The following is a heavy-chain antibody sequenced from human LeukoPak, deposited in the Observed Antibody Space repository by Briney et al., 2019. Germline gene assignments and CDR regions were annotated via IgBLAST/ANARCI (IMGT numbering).Heavy chain of an antibody. CDR3: ARTNYYETSGWASGLSPFDM. Sequence: GESLKISCKGSGNNFATHWIAWVRQTPGKGLEWIGVIYPVDSDTRYSPTFQGQVTISVGKSTSTAYLQWSSLKASDTAMYYCARTNYYETSGWASGLSPFDMWGRGTMVTVSS. D-gene: IGHD3-22*01. J-gene: IGHJ3*02. CDR1: GNNFATHW. V-gene: IGHV5-51*01. CDR2: IYPVDSDT.